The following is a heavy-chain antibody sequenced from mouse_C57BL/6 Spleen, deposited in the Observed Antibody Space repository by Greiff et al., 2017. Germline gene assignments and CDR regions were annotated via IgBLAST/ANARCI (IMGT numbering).Heavy chain of an antibody. J-gene: IGHJ4*01. CDR1: GFTFRAYG. Sequence: EVQRVESGGGLVKPGGSLKLSCAASGFTFRAYGMHWVRQAPEKGLAWVAYISSGRSTIYYADTVKGRFTISRDNAKNTLFLQMTSLRSEDTAMDYGARRTGTNAMDDWGQGTSVTVAA. D-gene: IGHD4-1*01. CDR2: ISSGRSTI. V-gene: IGHV5-17*01. CDR3: ARRTGTNAMDD.